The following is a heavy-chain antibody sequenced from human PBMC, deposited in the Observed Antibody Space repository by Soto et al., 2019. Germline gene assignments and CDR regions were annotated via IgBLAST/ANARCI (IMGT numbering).Heavy chain of an antibody. Sequence: ASVKVSCKASGYTFTSYGISWVRQAPGQGLEWMGWISAYNGNTNYAQKLQGRVTMTTDTSTSTAYMELRSLRSDDTAVYYCVRFWPPPYSDALTDYTDAFDYWGQGTLVTVSS. J-gene: IGHJ4*02. CDR3: VRFWPPPYSDALTDYTDAFDY. CDR1: GYTFTSYG. D-gene: IGHD3-9*01. V-gene: IGHV1-18*01. CDR2: ISAYNGNT.